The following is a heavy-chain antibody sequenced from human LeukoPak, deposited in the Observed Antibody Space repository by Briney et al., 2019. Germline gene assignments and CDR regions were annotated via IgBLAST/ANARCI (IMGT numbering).Heavy chain of an antibody. CDR3: ARNDDYGDLTFDY. D-gene: IGHD4-17*01. CDR1: GFTLSSYS. CDR2: ISSSSSTI. Sequence: GGSLRLSCAASGFTLSSYSMNWVRQAPGKGLEWVSYISSSSSTIYYADSVKGRFTISRDNAKNSLYLQMNSLRAEDTAVYYCARNDDYGDLTFDYWGQGTLVTVSS. V-gene: IGHV3-48*01. J-gene: IGHJ4*02.